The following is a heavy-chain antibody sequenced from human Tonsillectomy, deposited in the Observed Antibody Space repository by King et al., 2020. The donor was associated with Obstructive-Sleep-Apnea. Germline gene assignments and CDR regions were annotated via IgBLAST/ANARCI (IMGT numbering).Heavy chain of an antibody. Sequence: QLQESGPGLVKSSETLSLTCTVSSYSISSGYYWGWIRQPPRKGLEWIGNFYHSGSIYYNPSLKSRVTISVDTSKNQFSLKLSSVTAADTAVYYCARAALSDAFDIWGQGTMVTVFS. CDR1: SYSISSGYY. V-gene: IGHV4-38-2*02. J-gene: IGHJ3*02. CDR3: ARAALSDAFDI. D-gene: IGHD3-16*01. CDR2: FYHSGSI.